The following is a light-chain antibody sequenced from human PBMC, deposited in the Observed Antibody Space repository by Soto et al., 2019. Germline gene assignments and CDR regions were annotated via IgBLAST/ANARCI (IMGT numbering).Light chain of an antibody. CDR1: SSDVGSYNL. CDR2: EGS. CDR3: CSYAGSSTFGVV. J-gene: IGLJ2*01. V-gene: IGLV2-23*03. Sequence: QSVLTQPASVSGSPGQSITISCTGTSSDVGSYNLVSWYQQHPGKAPKLMIYEGSKRPSGVSNRFSGSKSGNTASLTISGLPAEDDADYYCCSYAGSSTFGVVFGGGTKLTVL.